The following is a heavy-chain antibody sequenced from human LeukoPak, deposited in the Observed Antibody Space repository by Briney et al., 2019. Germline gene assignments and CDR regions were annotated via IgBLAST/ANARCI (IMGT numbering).Heavy chain of an antibody. J-gene: IGHJ6*02. CDR3: AREIIRFLEWRSYYYYRMVL. V-gene: IGHV1-46*01. CDR2: INPSGGST. CDR1: GYTFTSYY. D-gene: IGHD3-3*01. Sequence: ASVRVSSKASGYTFTSYYMHWGRQAPGQGLEWMGMINPSGGSTSYAQKFQGRVTMTRDTSTSTVYMELSSLRSEDTAVYYCAREIIRFLEWRSYYYYRMVLWRQGPTVPVSS.